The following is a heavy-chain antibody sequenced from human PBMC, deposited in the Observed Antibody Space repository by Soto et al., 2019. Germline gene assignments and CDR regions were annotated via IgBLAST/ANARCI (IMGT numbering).Heavy chain of an antibody. CDR2: INAGNGNT. V-gene: IGHV1-3*01. J-gene: IGHJ6*03. D-gene: IGHD5-12*01. Sequence: ASVKVSCKASGYTFTSYAMHWVRQAPGQRLEWVGWINAGNGNTKYSQKFQGRVTITRDTSASTAYMELSSLRSEDTAVYYCARDGGYGDYYHYYMAVWGKGTTVTVSS. CDR1: GYTFTSYA. CDR3: ARDGGYGDYYHYYMAV.